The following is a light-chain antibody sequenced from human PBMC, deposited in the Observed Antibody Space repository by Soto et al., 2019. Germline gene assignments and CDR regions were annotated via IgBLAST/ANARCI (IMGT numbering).Light chain of an antibody. CDR1: QTIRVY. Sequence: DIQMSQFPSSLSASVGDRVTITCRASQTIRVYLNWYQQRPGKAPHLLIYGASRLPSDVPPRFSGTASGTEYTLTISSLQPEDFGTYFCQQGYSSSWTFGQGTKVEMK. V-gene: IGKV1-39*01. CDR2: GAS. J-gene: IGKJ1*01. CDR3: QQGYSSSWT.